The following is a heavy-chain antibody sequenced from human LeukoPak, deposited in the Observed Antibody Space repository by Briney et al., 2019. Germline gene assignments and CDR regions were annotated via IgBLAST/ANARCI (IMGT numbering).Heavy chain of an antibody. Sequence: GGSLRLSCAASGFTFNSYWMSWVRQAPGKGLEWVANIKQDGSDKYYVDSVKGRFTISRDNAKNSLYLQMNSLRAEDTAVYYCTRGYVGIDYWGQGTLVTVSS. V-gene: IGHV3-7*04. D-gene: IGHD5-12*01. CDR1: GFTFNSYW. CDR2: IKQDGSDK. J-gene: IGHJ4*02. CDR3: TRGYVGIDY.